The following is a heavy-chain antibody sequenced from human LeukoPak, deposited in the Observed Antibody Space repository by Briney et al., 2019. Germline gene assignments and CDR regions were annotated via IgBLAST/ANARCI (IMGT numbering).Heavy chain of an antibody. Sequence: GGSLRLSCAASGFTFSTYYMNWVRQAPGKGLEWVSFITGSSSYIYYTDSVKGRFTISRDNAKNSLFLQMNSLRAEDTAVYYCASKIHYWGQGTLVTVSS. J-gene: IGHJ4*02. CDR2: ITGSSSYI. CDR3: ASKIHY. V-gene: IGHV3-21*04. CDR1: GFTFSTYY.